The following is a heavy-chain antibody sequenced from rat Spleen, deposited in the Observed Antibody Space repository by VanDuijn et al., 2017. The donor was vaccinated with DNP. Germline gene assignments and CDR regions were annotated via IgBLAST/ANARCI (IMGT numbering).Heavy chain of an antibody. CDR2: IWSEGDT. D-gene: IGHD1-6*01. CDR3: ARGGIYYGLFDY. CDR1: GFSLTNYH. V-gene: IGHV2-32*01. Sequence: QVQLKESGPGLVQPSQTLSLTCTVAGFSLTNYHVPWVRQSPGQGLEWMGVIWSEGDTSYNSVLKSRLTINRDTSKSQLFLKMNSLQTEDTATYYCARGGIYYGLFDYWGQGVMVTVSS. J-gene: IGHJ2*01.